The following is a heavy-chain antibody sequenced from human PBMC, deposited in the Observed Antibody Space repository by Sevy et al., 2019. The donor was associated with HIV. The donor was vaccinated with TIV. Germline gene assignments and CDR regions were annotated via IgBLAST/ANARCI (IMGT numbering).Heavy chain of an antibody. CDR1: GFTFSSYG. CDR2: IWYDGSNK. J-gene: IGHJ4*02. Sequence: GGSLRLSCAASGFTFSSYGMHWVRQAPGKGLEWVAVIWYDGSNKYYADSVKGRFTISRDNSKNTLYLQMNSLRAEDTAVYYCARSGRAYGSGPHPGGWGQGTLVTVSS. V-gene: IGHV3-33*01. D-gene: IGHD3-10*01. CDR3: ARSGRAYGSGPHPGG.